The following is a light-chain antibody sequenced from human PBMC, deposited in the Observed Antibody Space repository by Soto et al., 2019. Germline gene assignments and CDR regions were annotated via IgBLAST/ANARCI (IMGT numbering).Light chain of an antibody. CDR1: SSDIGHYDY. V-gene: IGLV2-14*03. CDR2: HVT. J-gene: IGLJ1*01. Sequence: QSVLTQPPAVSGSPGQSITISCTGTSSDIGHYDYVSWYQQHPGKAPKLMIYHVTYRPSGVSNRYSGSKSGNSASLTISGLQADDEADYYCCSLTTSHTYVFGSGTKVTVL. CDR3: CSLTTSHTYV.